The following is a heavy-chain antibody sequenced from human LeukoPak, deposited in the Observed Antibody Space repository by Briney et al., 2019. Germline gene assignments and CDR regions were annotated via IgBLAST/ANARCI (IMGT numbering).Heavy chain of an antibody. J-gene: IGHJ4*02. D-gene: IGHD6-19*01. V-gene: IGHV1-2*02. Sequence: ASVKVSCRASGYTFTGYYMHWVRQAPGQGLEWMGWINPNSGGTNYAQKFQGRVTMTRDTSISTAYMELSRLRSDDTAVYYRAKPVPGSGWSFDYWGQGTLVTVSS. CDR1: GYTFTGYY. CDR2: INPNSGGT. CDR3: AKPVPGSGWSFDY.